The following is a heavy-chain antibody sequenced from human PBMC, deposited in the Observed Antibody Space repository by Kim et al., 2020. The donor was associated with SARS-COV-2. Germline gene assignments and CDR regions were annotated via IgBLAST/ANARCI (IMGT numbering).Heavy chain of an antibody. D-gene: IGHD6-6*01. V-gene: IGHV3-64D*09. CDR1: GFTFSSYA. CDR2: IRSHGAGT. J-gene: IGHJ2*01. Sequence: GGSLRLSCSAAGFTFSSYAMHWVRQGPGKGLEYVSAIRSHGAGTYYADSVRGRFTISRDNSKNTVYLQMSSLRPEDTAVYYCVKDREYTSSLDSRYFDL. CDR3: VKDREYTSSLDSRYFDL.